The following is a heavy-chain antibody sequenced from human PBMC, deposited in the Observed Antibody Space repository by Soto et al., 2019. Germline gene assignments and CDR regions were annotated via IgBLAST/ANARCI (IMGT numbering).Heavy chain of an antibody. CDR3: ARDKEGYSNYYYFDY. CDR1: GFTFSSYA. Sequence: GGSLRLSCAASGFTFSSYAMHWVRQAPGKGLEWVAVISYDGSNKYYADSVKGRFTISRDNSKNTLYLQMNSLRAEDTAVYYCARDKEGYSNYYYFDYWGQGTLVTVSS. CDR2: ISYDGSNK. V-gene: IGHV3-30-3*01. D-gene: IGHD6-13*01. J-gene: IGHJ4*02.